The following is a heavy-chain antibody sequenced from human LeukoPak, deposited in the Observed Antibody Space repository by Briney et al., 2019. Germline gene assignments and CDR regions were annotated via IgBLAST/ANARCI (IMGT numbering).Heavy chain of an antibody. V-gene: IGHV4-39*01. CDR2: IYYSGST. CDR1: GGSISSSSYY. J-gene: IGHJ4*02. Sequence: SETLSLTCTVSGGSISSSSYYWGWIRQPPGMGLEWIGSIYYSGSTYYNPSLKGRVTISVDTSKNQFSLKLSSVTAADTAVYYCARLFNRMTTVTFDYWGQGTLVTVSS. CDR3: ARLFNRMTTVTFDY. D-gene: IGHD4-17*01.